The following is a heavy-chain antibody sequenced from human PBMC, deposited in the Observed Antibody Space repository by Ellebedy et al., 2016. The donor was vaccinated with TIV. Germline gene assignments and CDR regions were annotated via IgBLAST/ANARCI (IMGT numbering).Heavy chain of an antibody. J-gene: IGHJ4*02. V-gene: IGHV4-4*02. D-gene: IGHD4-17*01. Sequence: SETLSITXAVSGGSISSSNWWSWVRQPPGKGLEWIGEIYHSGSTNYNPSLKSRVTISVDKSKNQFSLKLSSVTAADTAVYYCATFYGDYEGGGYWGQGTLVTVSS. CDR2: IYHSGST. CDR1: GGSISSSNW. CDR3: ATFYGDYEGGGY.